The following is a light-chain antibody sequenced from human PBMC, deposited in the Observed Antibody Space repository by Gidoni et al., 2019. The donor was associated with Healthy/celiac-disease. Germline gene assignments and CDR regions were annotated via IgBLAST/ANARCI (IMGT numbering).Light chain of an antibody. Sequence: EIVLTQSPATLSLSPGERATLSCRASQSVSSYLAWYQQKPGQAPRLLIYDASNKATGIPARISGSESGTDFTLTISSLEPEDFAVYYCQQRSNWITFGQGTRLKIK. CDR3: QQRSNWIT. V-gene: IGKV3-11*01. CDR1: QSVSSY. CDR2: DAS. J-gene: IGKJ5*01.